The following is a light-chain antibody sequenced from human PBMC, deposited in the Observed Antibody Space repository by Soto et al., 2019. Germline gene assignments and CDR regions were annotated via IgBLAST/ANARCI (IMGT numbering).Light chain of an antibody. Sequence: DIVMTQSPDSLAESLGERATINCRSSQSVLYSSSNKNYLAWYQQKPGQPPKLLIYWASTRESGVPDRFSGSGSGTDFTLTISRLQAEDVAVYYCQQYCSSPWTFGQGTKVEIK. V-gene: IGKV4-1*01. CDR3: QQYCSSPWT. J-gene: IGKJ1*01. CDR1: QSVLYSSSNKNY. CDR2: WAS.